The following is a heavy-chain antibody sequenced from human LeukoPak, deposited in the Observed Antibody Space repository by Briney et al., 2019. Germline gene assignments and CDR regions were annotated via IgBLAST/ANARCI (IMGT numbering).Heavy chain of an antibody. V-gene: IGHV1-69*05. CDR2: IIPIFGTA. CDR3: ASHADYDFWSGYYSYNWFDP. Sequence: GASVKVSCKASGGTFSSYAISWVRQAPGQGLEWMGRIIPIFGTANYAQKFQGRVTITTDESTSTAYMELSSLRSEDTDVYYCASHADYDFWSGYYSYNWFDPWGQGTLVTVSS. CDR1: GGTFSSYA. J-gene: IGHJ5*02. D-gene: IGHD3-3*01.